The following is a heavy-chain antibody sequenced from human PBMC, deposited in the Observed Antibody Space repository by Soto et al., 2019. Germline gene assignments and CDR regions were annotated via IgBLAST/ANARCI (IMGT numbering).Heavy chain of an antibody. CDR2: IYYSGST. V-gene: IGHV4-59*01. Sequence: SETLSLTCTVSGGSISSYYWSWIRQPPGKGLEWIGYIYYSGSTNYNPSLKSRVTISVDTSKNQFSLKLSSVTAADTAVYYCVLCTMDSSGHYYYVYWCPGPLVTVSS. CDR3: VLCTMDSSGHYYYVY. CDR1: GGSISSYY. D-gene: IGHD6-19*01. J-gene: IGHJ4*02.